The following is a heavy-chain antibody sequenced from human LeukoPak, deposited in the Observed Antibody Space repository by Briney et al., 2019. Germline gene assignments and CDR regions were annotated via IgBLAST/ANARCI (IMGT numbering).Heavy chain of an antibody. CDR2: ISGDGGST. Sequence: GGSLRLSCAASGFTFDEYAMHWVRKAPGKGLEWVSLISGDGGSTYYADSVKGRFTISRDNSKNSLYLQMNSLRTEDTALYYCAKDWDDYFDYWGQGTLVTVSS. CDR1: GFTFDEYA. CDR3: AKDWDDYFDY. D-gene: IGHD1-26*01. V-gene: IGHV3-43*02. J-gene: IGHJ4*02.